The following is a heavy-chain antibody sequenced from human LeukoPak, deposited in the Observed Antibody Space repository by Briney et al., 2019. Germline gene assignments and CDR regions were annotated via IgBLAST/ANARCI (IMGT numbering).Heavy chain of an antibody. CDR3: ARAGSSWYSVDYYYYMDV. CDR2: IWYDGSNK. D-gene: IGHD6-13*01. Sequence: PGGSLKLSCAASGFTFSSYGMHWVRQAPGKGLEWVAVIWYDGSNKYYADSVKGRFTISRDNSKSTLYLQMNSLRAEDTAVYYCARAGSSWYSVDYYYYMDVGGKGTTVTVSS. J-gene: IGHJ6*03. CDR1: GFTFSSYG. V-gene: IGHV3-33*01.